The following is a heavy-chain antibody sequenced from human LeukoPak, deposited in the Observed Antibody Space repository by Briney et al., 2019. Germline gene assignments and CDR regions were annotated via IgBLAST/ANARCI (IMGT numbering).Heavy chain of an antibody. CDR1: GFTSDDYG. V-gene: IGHV3-20*04. D-gene: IGHD3-10*01. Sequence: GGSLRLSCAASGFTSDDYGMSWVRQAPGKGLEWVSGINWNGGSTGYADSVKGRFTISRDNAKNSLYLQMNSLRAEDTAVYYCARDPYGSGRKGSWGQGTLVTVSS. J-gene: IGHJ5*02. CDR2: INWNGGST. CDR3: ARDPYGSGRKGS.